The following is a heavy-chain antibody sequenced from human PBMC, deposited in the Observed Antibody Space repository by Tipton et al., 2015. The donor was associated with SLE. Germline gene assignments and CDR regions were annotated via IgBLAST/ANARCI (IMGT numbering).Heavy chain of an antibody. Sequence: TLSLTCTVSGGSVSSGSYYWSWVRQPPGKGLEWIGYIYYSGSTNYNSSLKSRVTISVDTSKNQFSLKLSSVTAADTAVYYCARGGGDDYGDYAFDYWGQGTLVTVSS. J-gene: IGHJ4*02. V-gene: IGHV4-61*01. CDR2: IYYSGST. CDR3: ARGGGDDYGDYAFDY. CDR1: GGSVSSGSYY. D-gene: IGHD4-17*01.